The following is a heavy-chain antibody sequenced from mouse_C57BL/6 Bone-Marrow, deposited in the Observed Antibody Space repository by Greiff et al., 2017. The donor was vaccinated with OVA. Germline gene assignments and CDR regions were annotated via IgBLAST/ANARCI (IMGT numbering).Heavy chain of an antibody. Sequence: VQLQQSGAELARPGASVKMSCKASGYTFTSYTMHWVKQRPGQGLEWIGYINPSSGYTKYNQKFKDKATLTADTSSSTAYMQLSSLTSEDSAVXYCARKTLGYYFDDWGQGTTLTVSS. CDR2: INPSSGYT. CDR3: ARKTLGYYFDD. V-gene: IGHV1-4*01. J-gene: IGHJ2*01. CDR1: GYTFTSYT. D-gene: IGHD3-2*01.